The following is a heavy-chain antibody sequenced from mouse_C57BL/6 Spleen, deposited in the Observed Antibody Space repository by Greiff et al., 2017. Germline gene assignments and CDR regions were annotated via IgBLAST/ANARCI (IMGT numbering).Heavy chain of an antibody. CDR1: GYTFTSYW. Sequence: VQLQQPGAELVKPGASVKLSCKASGYTFTSYWMQWVKQRPGQGLEWIGEIDPSDSYTNYNQKFKGKATLTVDTSSHPAYMQLSSLTSEDSAVYYCARSFITTVVAKDYWGQGTSVTVSS. CDR2: IDPSDSYT. J-gene: IGHJ4*01. CDR3: ARSFITTVVAKDY. V-gene: IGHV1-50*01. D-gene: IGHD1-1*01.